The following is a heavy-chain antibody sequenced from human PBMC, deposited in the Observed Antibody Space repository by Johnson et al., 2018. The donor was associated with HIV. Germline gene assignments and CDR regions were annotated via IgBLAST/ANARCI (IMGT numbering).Heavy chain of an antibody. CDR1: GFTVSSNY. Sequence: MQLVESGGGLVQPGGSLRLSCAASGFTVSSNYMSWVRQAPGKGLEWVSVIYSGDTTYYADSVKGRFTISRDNAKNSLYLQMSSLRGEDMAVYYCARERWSSYFGAFDIWGQGTMVTLSS. V-gene: IGHV3-66*01. CDR2: IYSGDTT. CDR3: ARERWSSYFGAFDI. J-gene: IGHJ3*02. D-gene: IGHD3-3*01.